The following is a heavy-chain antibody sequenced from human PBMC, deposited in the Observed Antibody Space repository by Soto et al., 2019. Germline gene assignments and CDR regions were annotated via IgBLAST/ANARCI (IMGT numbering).Heavy chain of an antibody. CDR3: AREVRCNWFDP. Sequence: SETLSLTCTVSGGSINSFYWSWIRQPPGKGLEWIGSIYYSGSTNSGSTNYNPSLKSRVTISVDTSKNEFSLNVMSVTAADTAVYYCAREVRCNWFDPWGQGTLVTVSS. CDR1: GGSINSFY. CDR2: IYYSGSTNSGST. D-gene: IGHD4-17*01. V-gene: IGHV4-59*01. J-gene: IGHJ5*02.